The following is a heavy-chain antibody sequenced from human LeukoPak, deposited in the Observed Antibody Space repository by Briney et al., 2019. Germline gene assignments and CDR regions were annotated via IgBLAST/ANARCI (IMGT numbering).Heavy chain of an antibody. D-gene: IGHD6-19*01. J-gene: IGHJ3*02. V-gene: IGHV3-21*01. CDR3: ARDPYSSGWYKDAFDI. Sequence: GGSLRLSCAASGFTFSSYTMHWVRQAPGKGLEWVSSISGSSSYINYADSVKGRFTISRDNAQNSLFLQLNSLRAEDTAVYYCARDPYSSGWYKDAFDIWGQGTMVTVSS. CDR2: ISGSSSYI. CDR1: GFTFSSYT.